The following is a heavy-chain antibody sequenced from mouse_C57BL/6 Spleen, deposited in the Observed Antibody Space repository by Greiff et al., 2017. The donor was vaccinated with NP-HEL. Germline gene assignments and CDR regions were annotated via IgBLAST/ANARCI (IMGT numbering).Heavy chain of an antibody. V-gene: IGHV5-17*01. CDR2: ISSGSSTI. J-gene: IGHJ2*01. D-gene: IGHD2-3*01. CDR3: ARRPLDGYYDDY. CDR1: GFTFSDYG. Sequence: EVQLVESGGGLVKPGGSLKLSCAASGFTFSDYGMHWVRQAPEKGLEWVAYISSGSSTIYYADTVKGRFTISRDNAKNTLFLQMPSLRSEDTAMYYCARRPLDGYYDDYWGQGTTLTVSS.